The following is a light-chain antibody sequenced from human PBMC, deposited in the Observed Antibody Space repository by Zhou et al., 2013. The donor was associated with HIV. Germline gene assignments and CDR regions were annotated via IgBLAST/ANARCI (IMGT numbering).Light chain of an antibody. Sequence: DIQMTQSPSTLSASVGDRVTITCRASQSISSWLAWYQQKPGKAPKLLIYEASSLERGVPSRFSGSGSGTEFTLTISSLHLEDFATYFCLQHNSLPQTFGQGTKVEIK. V-gene: IGKV1-5*03. J-gene: IGKJ1*01. CDR2: EAS. CDR3: LQHNSLPQT. CDR1: QSISSW.